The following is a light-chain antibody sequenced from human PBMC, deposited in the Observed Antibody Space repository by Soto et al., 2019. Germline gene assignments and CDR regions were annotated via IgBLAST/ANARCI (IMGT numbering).Light chain of an antibody. CDR3: QQYGSPPLT. V-gene: IGKV3-20*01. J-gene: IGKJ4*01. CDR1: QSVSSSY. CDR2: GAS. Sequence: EIVLTQSPGTLSLSPGERATISCRASQSVSSSYLAWYQQKPGQAPRLLIYGASSRATGISNRFSGSGSGTDFTLTISRLEPEDFTVYYCQQYGSPPLTFGGGTKVDIK.